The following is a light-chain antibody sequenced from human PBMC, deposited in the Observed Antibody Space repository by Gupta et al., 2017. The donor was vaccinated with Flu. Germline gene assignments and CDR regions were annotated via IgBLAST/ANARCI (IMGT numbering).Light chain of an antibody. V-gene: IGLV4-69*01. CDR3: QTWSTGIWV. CDR2: LNSDGSH. Sequence: QLVLTQSPSASASLGASVKLTCTLSSGHSSYAIAWHQQQPEKGPRYLMKLNSDGSHSTGGGIPDRFSGSSSAAALALTISSLQAEDEYYYHSQTWSTGIWVFGGGTKLTVL. CDR1: SGHSSYA. J-gene: IGLJ3*02.